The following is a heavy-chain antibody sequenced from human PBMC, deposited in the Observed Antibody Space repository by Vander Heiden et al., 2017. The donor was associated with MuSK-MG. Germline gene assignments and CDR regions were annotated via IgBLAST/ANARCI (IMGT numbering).Heavy chain of an antibody. D-gene: IGHD2-2*01. J-gene: IGHJ4*01. Sequence: EVQLLESGGGLVQPGGSLRLSCAASGFTFSSYAMSWGRQAPGKGREWVSAISGSGGSTDDADSVKGRFTISRDNSKNTLYLKMNSLRAEDTAVYYCAKDRGSTAGYWGHGTLVTVSS. CDR2: ISGSGGST. V-gene: IGHV3-23*01. CDR1: GFTFSSYA. CDR3: AKDRGSTAGY.